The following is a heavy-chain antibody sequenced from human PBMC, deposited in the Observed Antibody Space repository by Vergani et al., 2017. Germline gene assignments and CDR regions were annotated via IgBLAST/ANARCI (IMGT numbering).Heavy chain of an antibody. J-gene: IGHJ5*02. Sequence: EVQLVQSGAEVKKPGESLRISCKGSGYSFTSYWISWVRQMPGKGLEWMGRIDPSDSYTNYSPSFQGHVTISADKSISTAYLQWSSLKASDTAMYYCAREAGNAHHDNWFDPWGQGTLVTVSS. CDR2: IDPSDSYT. D-gene: IGHD1-1*01. CDR1: GYSFTSYW. CDR3: AREAGNAHHDNWFDP. V-gene: IGHV5-10-1*01.